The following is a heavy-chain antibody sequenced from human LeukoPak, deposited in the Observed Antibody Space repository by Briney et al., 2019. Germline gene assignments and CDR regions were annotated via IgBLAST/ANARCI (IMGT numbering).Heavy chain of an antibody. V-gene: IGHV3-48*04. D-gene: IGHD2-15*01. CDR3: ARDLYCSGGSCYSLDY. CDR1: GFIFSSYR. J-gene: IGHJ4*02. Sequence: GGSLRLSCVGSGFIFSSYRMNWVRQAPGKGLEWISYISSSSTTIYYADSVKGRFTISRDNAKNSLYLQMNSLRAEDTAVYYCARDLYCSGGSCYSLDYWGQGTLVTVSS. CDR2: ISSSSTTI.